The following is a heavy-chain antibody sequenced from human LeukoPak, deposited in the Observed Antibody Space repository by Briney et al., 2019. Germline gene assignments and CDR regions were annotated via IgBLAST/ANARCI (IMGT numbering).Heavy chain of an antibody. Sequence: SETLSLTCTVSGASVNSYYWDWIRQPPGKGLEWIGCISDSGRTYYNPSLKSRVTISLVTSNNQFSLRLTSVTAADSAMYYCTKGYYEPFNSWGQGPLVTVSS. CDR3: TKGYYEPFNS. CDR1: GASVNSYY. J-gene: IGHJ5*02. D-gene: IGHD3-22*01. CDR2: ISDSGRT. V-gene: IGHV4-59*02.